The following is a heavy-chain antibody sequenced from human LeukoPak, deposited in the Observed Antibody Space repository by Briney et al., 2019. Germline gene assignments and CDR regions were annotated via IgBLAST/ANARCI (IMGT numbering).Heavy chain of an antibody. CDR3: ARDPDFDY. J-gene: IGHJ4*02. Sequence: SETLSLTCTVSGGSISTYYWSWIRQPPGKGLEWIGYVYYSGSTNYNPSLMGRVTISVDTSKNQFSLKLSSVTAADTAVYYCARDPDFDYWGQGTLVTVSS. V-gene: IGHV4-59*12. CDR2: VYYSGST. CDR1: GGSISTYY.